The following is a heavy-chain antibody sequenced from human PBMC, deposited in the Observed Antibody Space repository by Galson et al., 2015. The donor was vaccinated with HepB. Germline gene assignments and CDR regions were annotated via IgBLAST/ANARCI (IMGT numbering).Heavy chain of an antibody. J-gene: IGHJ4*02. Sequence: SVKVSCKVSGYTLTELSMHWVRQAPGKGLEWMGGFDPEDGETIYAQKFQGRVTMTEDTSTDTAYMELSSLRSKDTAVYYCATDRRPWFGNHYWGQGTLVTVSS. CDR1: GYTLTELS. CDR3: ATDRRPWFGNHY. V-gene: IGHV1-24*01. D-gene: IGHD3-10*01. CDR2: FDPEDGET.